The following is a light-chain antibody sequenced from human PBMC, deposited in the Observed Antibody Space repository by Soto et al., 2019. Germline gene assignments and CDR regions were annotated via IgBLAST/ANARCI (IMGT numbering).Light chain of an antibody. CDR3: QQYNNWPPA. CDR2: DAS. Sequence: EIVMAQSPGTLSVSPGERATLSCRASQSVSGNLAWYQQKPGQAPRLLIYDASTRATGIPARFSGSGSGTEFTLTISSLQSEDFAVYYCQQYNNWPPAFGQGTKVEIK. CDR1: QSVSGN. J-gene: IGKJ1*01. V-gene: IGKV3-15*01.